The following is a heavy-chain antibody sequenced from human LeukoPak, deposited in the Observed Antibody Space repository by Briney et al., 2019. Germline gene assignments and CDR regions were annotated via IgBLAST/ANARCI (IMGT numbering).Heavy chain of an antibody. J-gene: IGHJ3*02. CDR1: GFSLHTSGVG. Sequence: SGPTLLKPTQTLTLTCTFSGFSLHTSGVGVGWIRQPPGKALEWLTLIFWDDDKRYSPSLKSRLTITKDTSKSQVVLTMTNMDPVDTATYYCARRPNAFDIWGQGTTVTVSS. V-gene: IGHV2-5*02. CDR2: IFWDDDK. CDR3: ARRPNAFDI.